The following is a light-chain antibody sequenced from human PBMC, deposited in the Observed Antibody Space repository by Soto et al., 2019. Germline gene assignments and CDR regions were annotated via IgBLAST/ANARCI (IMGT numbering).Light chain of an antibody. CDR1: QSISSSY. CDR2: GAS. Sequence: EIVLTQSPGTLSLSPGKRATLSCRANQSISSSYLAWYQQRAGQPPRLLIAGASARATGIPARCSGRWSGTYFTLTISSLQSEDFAVYCCQHYNYWPPKTFGQGTKVDIK. J-gene: IGKJ1*01. CDR3: QHYNYWPPKT. V-gene: IGKV3-15*01.